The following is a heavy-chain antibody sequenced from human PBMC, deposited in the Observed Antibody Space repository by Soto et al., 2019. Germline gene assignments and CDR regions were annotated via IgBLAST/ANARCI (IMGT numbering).Heavy chain of an antibody. D-gene: IGHD2-15*01. CDR3: ARGSIVVAVAATPDYYYGMDV. CDR2: INPNSGGT. V-gene: IGHV1-2*04. J-gene: IGHJ6*02. CDR1: GYTFTGYY. Sequence: ASVKVSCKASGYTFTGYYMHWVRQAPGQGLEWMGWINPNSGGTNYAQKFQGWVTMTRDTSISTAYMELSRLRSDDTAVYYCARGSIVVAVAATPDYYYGMDVWGQGTTVTVSS.